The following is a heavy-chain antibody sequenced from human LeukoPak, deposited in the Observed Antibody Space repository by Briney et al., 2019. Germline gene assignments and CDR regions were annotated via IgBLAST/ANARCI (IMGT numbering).Heavy chain of an antibody. D-gene: IGHD4-23*01. CDR3: ARRRCRSGNYDPWYYDY. J-gene: IGHJ4*02. V-gene: IGHV4-59*08. CDR1: GGSISSYY. Sequence: SETLSLTCTVSGGSISSYYWSWIRQPPGKGLEWIGYIYYSGSTNYNPSLRSRVTISVDTSKNQFSLKLSSVTAADTAVYYCARRRCRSGNYDPWYYDYWGQGTLVTVSS. CDR2: IYYSGST.